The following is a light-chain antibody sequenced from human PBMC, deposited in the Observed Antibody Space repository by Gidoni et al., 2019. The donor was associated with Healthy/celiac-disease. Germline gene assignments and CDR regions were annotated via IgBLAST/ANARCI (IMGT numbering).Light chain of an antibody. J-gene: IGKJ2*02. V-gene: IGKV2-28*01. CDR1: QSLLHSNGYNY. CDR3: MQALQTPPCT. CDR2: LGS. Sequence: DIVMTQSPLSLPVTPGEPASISCMSSQSLLHSNGYNYLDWYLQKPGQSPQLLIYLGSNRASGVPDRFSGSGSGTDFTLKISRVEAEDVGVYYCMQALQTPPCTFGQGTKLEIK.